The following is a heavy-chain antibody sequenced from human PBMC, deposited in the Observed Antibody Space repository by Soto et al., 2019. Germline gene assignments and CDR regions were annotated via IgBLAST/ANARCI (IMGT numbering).Heavy chain of an antibody. CDR3: AKDLLEWLVRDLGGYGMDV. J-gene: IGHJ6*02. CDR1: GFTFSSYG. Sequence: QVQLVESGGGVVQPGRSLRLSCAASGFTFSSYGMHWVRQAPGKGLEWVAVISYDGSNKYYADSVKGRFTISRDNSKNTLYLQMNSLRAEDTAVYYCAKDLLEWLVRDLGGYGMDVWGQGTTVTVSS. D-gene: IGHD6-19*01. V-gene: IGHV3-30*18. CDR2: ISYDGSNK.